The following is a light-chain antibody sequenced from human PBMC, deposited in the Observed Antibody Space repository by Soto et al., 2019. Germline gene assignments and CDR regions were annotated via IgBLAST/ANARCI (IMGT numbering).Light chain of an antibody. Sequence: DIQMTQSPSTLSASVGDGVTITCRASQNISVWLAWYQQRPGKAPKFLMYDASSLETGVPSRFSGSGSGTAFTLTIPTLPPDDSATYYCQHYDSYSPTFGQGTKLAIK. V-gene: IGKV1-5*01. J-gene: IGKJ2*01. CDR2: DAS. CDR1: QNISVW. CDR3: QHYDSYSPT.